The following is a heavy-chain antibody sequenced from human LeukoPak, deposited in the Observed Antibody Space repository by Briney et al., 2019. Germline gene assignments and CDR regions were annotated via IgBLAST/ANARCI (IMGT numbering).Heavy chain of an antibody. CDR1: GFTFSDYY. Sequence: GGSLRLSCAASGFTFSDYYMSWIRQAPGKGLEWVSYISSSGSTIYYADSVKGRFTNSRDNAKNSLYLQMNSLRAEDTAVYYCARDWLDVVPNYYGMDVWGQGTTVTVSS. CDR2: ISSSGSTI. CDR3: ARDWLDVVPNYYGMDV. V-gene: IGHV3-11*01. D-gene: IGHD3-10*01. J-gene: IGHJ6*02.